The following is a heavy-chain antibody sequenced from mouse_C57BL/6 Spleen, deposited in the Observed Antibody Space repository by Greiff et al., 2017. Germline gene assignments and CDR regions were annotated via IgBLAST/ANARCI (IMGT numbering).Heavy chain of an antibody. CDR1: GYAFSSSW. J-gene: IGHJ1*03. V-gene: IGHV1-82*01. Sequence: VQLQQSGPELVKPGASVTISCKASGYAFSSSWMNWVKQRPGKGLEWIGRIYPGDGDTNYNGKFKGKATLTADKSSSTAYMQLSSLTSEDSAVYFCARSQDYRAYFDVWGTGTTVTVSS. CDR2: IYPGDGDT. CDR3: ARSQDYRAYFDV. D-gene: IGHD2-14*01.